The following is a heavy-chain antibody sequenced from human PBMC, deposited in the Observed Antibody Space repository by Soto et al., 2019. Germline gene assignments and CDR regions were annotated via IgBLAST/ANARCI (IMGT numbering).Heavy chain of an antibody. V-gene: IGHV4-39*01. CDR2: IYYSGST. CDR1: GGSISSSSYY. Sequence: SETLSLTCTVSGGSISSSSYYWGWIRQPPGKGLEWIGSIYYSGSTYYNPSLTSRVTISVDTSKNQFSLKLSSVTAADTAVYYCARTHCSSTSCYPPNYSNFDYWGQGTLVTVSS. J-gene: IGHJ4*02. CDR3: ARTHCSSTSCYPPNYSNFDY. D-gene: IGHD2-2*01.